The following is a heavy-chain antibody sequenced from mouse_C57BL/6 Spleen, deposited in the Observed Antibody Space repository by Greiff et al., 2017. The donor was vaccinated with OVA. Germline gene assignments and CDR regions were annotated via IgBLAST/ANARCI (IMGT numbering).Heavy chain of an antibody. CDR1: GYSITSGYY. CDR2: ISYDGSN. Sequence: DVQLQESGPGLVKPSQSLSLTCSVTGYSITSGYYWNWIRQFPGNKLEWMGYISYDGSNNYNPSLKNRISITRDTSKNQSFLKLNSVTTEDTATYYCVRLLSYCDYWGEGTPLSLSS. J-gene: IGHJ2*01. V-gene: IGHV3-6*01. D-gene: IGHD6-2*01. CDR3: VRLLSYCDY.